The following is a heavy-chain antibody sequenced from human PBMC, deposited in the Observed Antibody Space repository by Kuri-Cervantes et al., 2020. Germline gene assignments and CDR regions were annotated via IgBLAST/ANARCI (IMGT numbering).Heavy chain of an antibody. Sequence: SVKVSCKASGGTFSSYTISWVQQAPGQGLEWMGRIIPILDISNQAQKFQGRVTITADKATRTAYMQLSSLRPEDTAVYYCAREPRRDGYNLDDAFDIWGQGTMVTVSS. V-gene: IGHV1-69*04. CDR3: AREPRRDGYNLDDAFDI. CDR1: GGTFSSYT. D-gene: IGHD5-24*01. CDR2: IIPILDIS. J-gene: IGHJ3*02.